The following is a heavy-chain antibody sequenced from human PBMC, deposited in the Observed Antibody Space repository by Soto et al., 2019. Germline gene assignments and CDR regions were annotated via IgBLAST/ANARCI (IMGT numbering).Heavy chain of an antibody. CDR2: IKQDGSDK. Sequence: EVQLVESGGGLVQPGGSLRLSCAASGLTFSSYWMSWVRQAPGKGLEWVANIKQDGSDKYYVDSVKGRFTISRDNAKNSLYLQMNRLRAEDTAVYYCATKGGVRPNDAFDAWGQGTKVTVSS. CDR3: ATKGGVRPNDAFDA. J-gene: IGHJ3*01. V-gene: IGHV3-7*03. CDR1: GLTFSSYW. D-gene: IGHD1-1*01.